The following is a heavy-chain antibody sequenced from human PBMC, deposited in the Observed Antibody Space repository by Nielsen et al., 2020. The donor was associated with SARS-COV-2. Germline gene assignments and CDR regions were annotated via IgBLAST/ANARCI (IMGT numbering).Heavy chain of an antibody. CDR3: ATDYYDSSGYLYFDY. CDR2: ISYDGSNK. V-gene: IGHV3-30*03. J-gene: IGHJ4*02. Sequence: LKISCAASGFTFSSYGMHWVRQAPGKGLEWVAVISYDGSNKYYADSVKGRFTISRDNSKNTLYLQMNSLRAEDTAVYYCATDYYDSSGYLYFDYWGQGTLVTVSS. D-gene: IGHD3-22*01. CDR1: GFTFSSYG.